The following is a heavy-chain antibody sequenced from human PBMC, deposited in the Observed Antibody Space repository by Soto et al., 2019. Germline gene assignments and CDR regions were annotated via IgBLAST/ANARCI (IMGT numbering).Heavy chain of an antibody. V-gene: IGHV4-59*01. Sequence: SETLSLTCTVSGGSISSYYWSWIRQPPGKGLEWIGYIYYSGSTNYNPSLKSRVTISVDTSKNQFSLKLSSVTAADTAVYYCARGPTMGLAAFDIWGQGTMVTVSS. J-gene: IGHJ3*02. CDR1: GGSISSYY. D-gene: IGHD2-8*01. CDR2: IYYSGST. CDR3: ARGPTMGLAAFDI.